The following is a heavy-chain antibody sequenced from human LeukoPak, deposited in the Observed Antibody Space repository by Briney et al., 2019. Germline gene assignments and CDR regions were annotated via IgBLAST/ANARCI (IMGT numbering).Heavy chain of an antibody. CDR1: GGSISSYY. D-gene: IGHD5-12*01. V-gene: IGHV4-59*01. CDR2: IYYSGST. Sequence: SETLSLTCTVSGGSISSYYWSWIRQPPGKGLEWIGYIYYSGSTNHNPSLKSRVTISVDTSKNQFSLKLSSVTAADTAVYYCARLYSGYGAYYYYYGMDVWGKGTTVTVSS. J-gene: IGHJ6*04. CDR3: ARLYSGYGAYYYYYGMDV.